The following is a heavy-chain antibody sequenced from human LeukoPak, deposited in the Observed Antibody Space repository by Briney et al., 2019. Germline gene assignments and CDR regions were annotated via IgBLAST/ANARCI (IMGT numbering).Heavy chain of an antibody. Sequence: GGSLRLSCAASGFTFSSYAMHWVRQAPGKGLEYVSAISSNGGITYYANSVKGRFTISRDNSKNTMYLQMGGLRAEDMAVYYCARAGSGWYSMDVWGQGTTVTVSS. D-gene: IGHD6-19*01. CDR2: ISSNGGIT. CDR1: GFTFSSYA. J-gene: IGHJ6*02. CDR3: ARAGSGWYSMDV. V-gene: IGHV3-64*01.